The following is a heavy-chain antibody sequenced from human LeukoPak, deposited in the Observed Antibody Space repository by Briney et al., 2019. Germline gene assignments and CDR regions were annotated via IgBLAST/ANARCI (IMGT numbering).Heavy chain of an antibody. V-gene: IGHV5-10-1*01. Sequence: PGESLKISCKGSGYSFTSYWISWVRQMPGKGLEWMGRIDPSDSYTNYGPSFQGHVTISADKSISTAYLQWSSLKASDTAMYYCARKYCRGDSRYSGVFWFDPWGQGTLVTVSS. CDR1: GYSFTSYW. D-gene: IGHD2-15*01. J-gene: IGHJ5*02. CDR2: IDPSDSYT. CDR3: ARKYCRGDSRYSGVFWFDP.